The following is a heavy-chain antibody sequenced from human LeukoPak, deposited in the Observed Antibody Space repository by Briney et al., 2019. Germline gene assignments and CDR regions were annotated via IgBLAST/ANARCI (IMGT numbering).Heavy chain of an antibody. J-gene: IGHJ3*02. CDR2: ISSGSSYI. CDR3: ARVFGSGSYFDAFDI. V-gene: IGHV3-21*01. Sequence: GGSLRLSCAASGFTFSTYSMIWVRQAPGKGLEWVSSISSGSSYIYYADSVKGRFTISRDNAKNSLYLQMNSLRAEDTAVYYCARVFGSGSYFDAFDIWGQGTMVTVSS. D-gene: IGHD3-10*01. CDR1: GFTFSTYS.